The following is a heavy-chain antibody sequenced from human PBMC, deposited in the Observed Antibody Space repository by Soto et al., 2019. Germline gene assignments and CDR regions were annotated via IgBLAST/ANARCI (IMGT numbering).Heavy chain of an antibody. CDR1: GGSISSYY. V-gene: IGHV4-39*01. Sequence: PSETLSLTCTVSGGSISSYYWGWIRQPPGKGLEWIRNIYYTGITHYNPSLKSRVTISLDTSNNQFSLKLNSVTAADTAVYYCAKRSGTYYFDYWGQGTPVTVSS. J-gene: IGHJ4*02. CDR2: IYYTGIT. CDR3: AKRSGTYYFDY. D-gene: IGHD1-26*01.